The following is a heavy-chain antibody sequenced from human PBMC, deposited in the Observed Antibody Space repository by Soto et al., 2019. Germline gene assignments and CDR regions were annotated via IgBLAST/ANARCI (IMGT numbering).Heavy chain of an antibody. J-gene: IGHJ3*02. D-gene: IGHD5-18*01. CDR2: IYPGDSDT. CDR3: ARRGDTAMASGGFDS. V-gene: IGHV5-51*01. Sequence: GESLKISCKGSGYSFTSDWIGWVRQMPGKGLEWMGIIYPGDSDTRYSPSFQGQVTISADKSISTAYLQWSSLKASDTAMYYCARRGDTAMASGGFDSWGQGTMVTVSS. CDR1: GYSFTSDW.